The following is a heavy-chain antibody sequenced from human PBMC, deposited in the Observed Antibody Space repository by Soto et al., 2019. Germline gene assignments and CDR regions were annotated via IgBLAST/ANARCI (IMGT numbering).Heavy chain of an antibody. CDR1: GFSLSTSGMR. Sequence: ESGPTLVNPTQTLTLTCTFSGFSLSTSGMRVSWIRQPPGKALEWLARIDWDDDKFYSTSLKTRLTISKDTSKNQVVLTMTNMDLVDTATYYCARIRGYSYGHFDYWGQGTLVTVSS. D-gene: IGHD5-18*01. V-gene: IGHV2-70*04. CDR3: ARIRGYSYGHFDY. CDR2: IDWDDDK. J-gene: IGHJ4*02.